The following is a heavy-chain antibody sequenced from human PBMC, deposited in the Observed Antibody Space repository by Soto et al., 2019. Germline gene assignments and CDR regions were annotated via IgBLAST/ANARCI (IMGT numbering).Heavy chain of an antibody. CDR3: AKDMENGYNPYYYYGMDV. V-gene: IGHV3-9*01. CDR1: GFNFNDYG. D-gene: IGHD3-10*01. CDR2: ISWNSVSI. J-gene: IGHJ6*02. Sequence: EVQLVESGGDLVQPGRSLRLSCAASGFNFNDYGMHWVRQAPGKGLEWVSSISWNSVSIGYADSVKGRFTISRDNAKNSLYLQINSLRAEETALYYCAKDMENGYNPYYYYGMDVWGQGTTVTVSS.